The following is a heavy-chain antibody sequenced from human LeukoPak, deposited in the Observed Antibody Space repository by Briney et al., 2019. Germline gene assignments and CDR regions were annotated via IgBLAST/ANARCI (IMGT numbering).Heavy chain of an antibody. Sequence: GGPLRLSCAAPGFTLSSFPITWARQAPGKGLEWVSSISGSGINTYYADSVKGRFTISRDSSKNTLYLQMNSLRAEDTAVYFCAKGPPRFLGSLDYWGQGTLVTVSS. D-gene: IGHD3-3*01. J-gene: IGHJ4*02. CDR2: ISGSGINT. CDR3: AKGPPRFLGSLDY. CDR1: GFTLSSFP. V-gene: IGHV3-23*01.